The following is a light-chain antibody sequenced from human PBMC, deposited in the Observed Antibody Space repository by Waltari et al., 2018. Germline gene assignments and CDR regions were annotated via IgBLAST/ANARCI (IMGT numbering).Light chain of an antibody. V-gene: IGLV2-14*01. CDR1: NSDVGGYNF. J-gene: IGLJ1*01. CDR2: EVS. Sequence: QSALTQPASVSGSPGQSITISCTGTNSDVGGYNFVSWYQQHPGKAPKLMIYEVSNWPSGVSNRFSGSKSGNTASLTISGLQAEDEAHYYCSSYTSSSTDVFGTGTKVTVL. CDR3: SSYTSSSTDV.